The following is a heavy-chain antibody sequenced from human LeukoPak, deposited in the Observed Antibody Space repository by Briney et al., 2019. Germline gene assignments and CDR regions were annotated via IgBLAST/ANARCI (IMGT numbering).Heavy chain of an antibody. J-gene: IGHJ4*02. D-gene: IGHD3-22*01. V-gene: IGHV3-30*02. CDR1: GFTFSSHG. CDR2: MPYDGNNK. Sequence: PGGSLRLSCAASGFTFSSHGMHWVRQAPGKGLEWVAFMPYDGNNKYYADSVKGRFTISRDNSKNTLYLQMNSLRPEDTAVYYCATPRDYYDSSGYYGHFDYWGQGTLVTVSS. CDR3: ATPRDYYDSSGYYGHFDY.